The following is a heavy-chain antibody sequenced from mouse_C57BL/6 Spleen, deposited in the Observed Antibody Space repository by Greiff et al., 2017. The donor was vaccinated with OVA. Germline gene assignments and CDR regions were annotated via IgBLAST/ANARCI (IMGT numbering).Heavy chain of an antibody. D-gene: IGHD2-4*01. CDR1: GYTFTSYW. V-gene: IGHV1-69*01. CDR2: IDPSDSYT. Sequence: QVQLQQPGAELVMPGASVKLSCKASGYTFTSYWMHWVKQRPGQGLEWIGEIDPSDSYTNYNQKFKGKSTLTVDKSSSTAYMQLSSLTSEDSAVYYCARFGDDYDWFAYWGQGTLVTVSA. CDR3: ARFGDDYDWFAY. J-gene: IGHJ3*01.